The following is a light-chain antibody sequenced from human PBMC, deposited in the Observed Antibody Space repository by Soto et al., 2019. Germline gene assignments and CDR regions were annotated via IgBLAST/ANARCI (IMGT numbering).Light chain of an antibody. CDR3: SSYTSTSPDV. CDR1: ISDVGGYNY. J-gene: IGLJ6*01. CDR2: DVS. Sequence: QSALTQPASVSGSPGQSITISCTGTISDVGGYNYVSWYQQHPGKAPKLMIFDVSNRPSGVSNRFSGSKSGYTASLTISGLQDEDAAYYYCSSYTSTSPDVFGSGTKVTVL. V-gene: IGLV2-14*03.